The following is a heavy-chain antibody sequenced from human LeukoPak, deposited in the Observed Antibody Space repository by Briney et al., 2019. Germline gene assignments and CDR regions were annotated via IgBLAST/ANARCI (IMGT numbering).Heavy chain of an antibody. CDR1: AFTFSSDS. J-gene: IGHJ3*02. CDR2: ISSSGTYV. V-gene: IGHV3-21*01. CDR3: ARASSKQLAGYLPDGFDI. Sequence: GRSLRPSCAPSAFTFSSDSINAVRHAPRNGLECVSSISSSGTYVFYAESVKGRVTTSTTKTKNSLVLQMNSLRADDAAVYYCARASSKQLAGYLPDGFDIWGQGTMVTVSS. D-gene: IGHD3-9*01.